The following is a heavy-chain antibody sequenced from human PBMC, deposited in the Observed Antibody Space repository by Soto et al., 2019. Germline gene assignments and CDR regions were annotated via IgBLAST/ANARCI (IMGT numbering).Heavy chain of an antibody. V-gene: IGHV3-64D*06. CDR3: VKDRSVDY. CDR2: ISSNGNPT. CDR1: GFAFSSLA. Sequence: GGSLRLSFSASGFAFSSLAMHWVRQAPGKGLEYVSSISSNGNPTYYADSVKGRFTISRDNSRNMLYLQMSSLRTEDSAVYYCVKDRSVDYWGQGTLVTVSS. J-gene: IGHJ4*02.